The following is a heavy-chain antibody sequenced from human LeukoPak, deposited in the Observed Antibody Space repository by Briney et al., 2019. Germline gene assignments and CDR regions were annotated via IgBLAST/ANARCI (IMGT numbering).Heavy chain of an antibody. CDR3: ARDFTRRNFDWLSYRNWFDP. V-gene: IGHV1-2*02. CDR2: INPSSGGT. D-gene: IGHD3-9*01. CDR1: GYTFTDYY. Sequence: GASVKVSCKASGYTFTDYYMHWVRQAPGQGLEWMGWINPSSGGTNYAQKFQGRVTMTRDTSISTAYMELSRLRSDDTAVYYCARDFTRRNFDWLSYRNWFDPWGQGTLVTVSS. J-gene: IGHJ5*02.